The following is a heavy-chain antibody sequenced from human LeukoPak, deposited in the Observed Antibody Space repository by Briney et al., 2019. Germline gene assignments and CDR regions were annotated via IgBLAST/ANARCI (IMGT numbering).Heavy chain of an antibody. Sequence: GGSLRLSCAASGFTFSSYAMHWVRQPPGKGLEYVSAISSNGGSTYYANSVTGRFTISRDNSKNTLYLQMGSLRAEDMAVYYCASQGMDVWGQGTTVTVSS. CDR1: GFTFSSYA. CDR2: ISSNGGST. V-gene: IGHV3-64*01. CDR3: ASQGMDV. J-gene: IGHJ6*02.